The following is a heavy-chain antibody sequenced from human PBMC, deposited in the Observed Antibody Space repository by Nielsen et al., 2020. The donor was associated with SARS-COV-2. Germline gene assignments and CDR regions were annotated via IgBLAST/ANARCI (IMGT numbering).Heavy chain of an antibody. CDR1: GGSISSGNW. D-gene: IGHD2-15*01. J-gene: IGHJ4*02. CDR3: ARDSRRNCSGGSCYSDFDY. V-gene: IGHV4-4*02. Sequence: SETLSLTCAVSGGSISSGNWWSWVRQPPGTGLEWIGEIFQSGSANYNPSLKSRLTLSLDKSKNQFSLKLSSVTAADTAVYYCARDSRRNCSGGSCYSDFDYWGQGTLVSVSS. CDR2: IFQSGSA.